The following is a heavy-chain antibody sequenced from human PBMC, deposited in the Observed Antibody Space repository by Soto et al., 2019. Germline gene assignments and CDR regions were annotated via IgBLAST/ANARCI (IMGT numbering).Heavy chain of an antibody. V-gene: IGHV3-23*01. J-gene: IGHJ1*01. CDR3: AKDARELVYSTEYFQH. CDR2: ISGSGGST. CDR1: GFTFSSYA. D-gene: IGHD6-13*01. Sequence: PGGSLRLSCAASGFTFSSYAMSWVRQAPGKGLEWVSAISGSGGSTYYADSVKGRFTISRDNSKNTLYLQMNSLRAEDTAVYYCAKDARELVYSTEYFQHWGQGTLVTVSS.